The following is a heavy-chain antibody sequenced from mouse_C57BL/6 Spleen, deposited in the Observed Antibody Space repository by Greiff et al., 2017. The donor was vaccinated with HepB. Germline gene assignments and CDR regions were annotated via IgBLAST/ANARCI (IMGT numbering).Heavy chain of an antibody. J-gene: IGHJ1*03. V-gene: IGHV5-17*01. CDR2: ISSGSSTF. CDR3: AGRWYLDV. Sequence: DVQLVESGGGLVKPGGSLKLSCAASGFTFSDYGMHWVRQAPEKGLEWVAYISSGSSTFYYADTVKGRFTISRDNAKNTLFLQMTSRRSEDTAMDYCAGRWYLDVWGTGTTVTVSS. CDR1: GFTFSDYG.